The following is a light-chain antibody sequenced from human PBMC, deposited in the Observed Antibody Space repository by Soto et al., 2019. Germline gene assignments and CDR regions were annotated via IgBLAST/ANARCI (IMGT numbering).Light chain of an antibody. J-gene: IGLJ2*01. CDR2: EVT. V-gene: IGLV2-14*01. CDR3: SSYTISSTPVV. Sequence: QSALTQPASVSGSPGQSITISCTGTSSDVGGYAYVSWYQQHPGKAPKLMIYEVTNRPSGVSNRFSGSKSGNTASLTISGLQAEDEADYYCSSYTISSTPVVFGGGTKLTVL. CDR1: SSDVGGYAY.